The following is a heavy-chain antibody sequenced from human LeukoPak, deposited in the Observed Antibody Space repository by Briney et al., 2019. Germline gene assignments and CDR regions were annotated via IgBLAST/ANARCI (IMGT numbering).Heavy chain of an antibody. CDR3: ARGQGTGWFDP. CDR2: ISYDGSNK. CDR1: GFTFSSYA. J-gene: IGHJ5*02. Sequence: GRSLRLSCAASGFTFSSYAMHWVRQAPGKGLEWVAVISYDGSNKYYADSVKGRFTISRDNAKNSLYLQMNSLRAEDTAVYYCARGQGTGWFDPWGQGTLVTVSS. D-gene: IGHD3-10*01. V-gene: IGHV3-30-3*01.